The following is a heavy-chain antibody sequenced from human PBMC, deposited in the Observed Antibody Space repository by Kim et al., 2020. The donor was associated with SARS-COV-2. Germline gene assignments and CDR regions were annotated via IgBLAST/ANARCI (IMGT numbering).Heavy chain of an antibody. V-gene: IGHV3-21*01. CDR2: ISSSSSYI. Sequence: GGSLRLSCAASGFTFSSYSMNWVRQAPGKGLEWVSSISSSSSYIYYADSVKGRFTISRDNAKNSLYLQMNSLRAEDTAVYYCAREGRWLQLSFGDAFDIWGQGTMVTVSS. CDR1: GFTFSSYS. CDR3: AREGRWLQLSFGDAFDI. J-gene: IGHJ3*02. D-gene: IGHD5-12*01.